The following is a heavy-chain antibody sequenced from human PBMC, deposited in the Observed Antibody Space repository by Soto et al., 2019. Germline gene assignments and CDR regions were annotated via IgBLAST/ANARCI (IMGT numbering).Heavy chain of an antibody. V-gene: IGHV3-23*01. D-gene: IGHD2-15*01. CDR2: VAAITYST. Sequence: EVKLLESGGGLVQPGGYLRLSCAASGFTFSDYAVNCVRQAPGKGLEWISSVAAITYSTYYEDSVRGRFTISRDNSKNTLYLQMNSLRAEDAAVYYCAKGQKASCATIRCYSFDYWGQGALVTVSS. CDR3: AKGQKASCATIRCYSFDY. J-gene: IGHJ4*02. CDR1: GFTFSDYA.